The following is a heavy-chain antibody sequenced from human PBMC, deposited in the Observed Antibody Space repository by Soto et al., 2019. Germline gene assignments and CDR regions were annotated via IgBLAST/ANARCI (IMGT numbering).Heavy chain of an antibody. J-gene: IGHJ6*02. CDR2: IWYDGSNK. D-gene: IGHD3-10*01. V-gene: IGHV3-33*01. Sequence: GGSLRLSFAASGFTFSSYGMPWVRQAPGKGLEWVAVIWYDGSNKYYADSVKGRFTISRDNSKNTLYLQMNSLRAEDTAVYYCARDRDYGSGSYRNYHHYLMAFPAQGSTVLVSS. CDR1: GFTFSSYG. CDR3: ARDRDYGSGSYRNYHHYLMAF.